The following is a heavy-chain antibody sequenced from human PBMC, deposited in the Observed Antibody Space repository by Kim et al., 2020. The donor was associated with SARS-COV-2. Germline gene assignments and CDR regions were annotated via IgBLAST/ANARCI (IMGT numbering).Heavy chain of an antibody. D-gene: IGHD1-26*01. CDR1: GYTFTSYG. V-gene: IGHV1-18*04. J-gene: IGHJ4*02. CDR2: ISAYNGNT. CDR3: ASAHYSGSCQLLGRGVCLGWYYFDY. Sequence: ASVKVSCKASGYTFTSYGISWVRQAPGQGLEWMGWISAYNGNTNYAQKLQGRVTMTTDTSTSTAYMELRSLRSDDTAVYYCASAHYSGSCQLLGRGVCLGWYYFDYWGQGTLVTVSS.